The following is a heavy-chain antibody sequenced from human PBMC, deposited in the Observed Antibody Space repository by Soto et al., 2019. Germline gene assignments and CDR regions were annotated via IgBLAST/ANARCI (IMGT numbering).Heavy chain of an antibody. CDR2: INPSGGST. D-gene: IGHD3-22*01. J-gene: IGHJ4*02. V-gene: IGHV1-46*01. Sequence: GASVKVSCKASGYTFTSYYMHWVRQAPGQGLEWMGIINPSGGSTSYAQKFQGRVTMTRDTSTSTVYMELSSLRSEDTAVYYCARDKLGAYYYDSSGFDYWGQGTLVTVSS. CDR1: GYTFTSYY. CDR3: ARDKLGAYYYDSSGFDY.